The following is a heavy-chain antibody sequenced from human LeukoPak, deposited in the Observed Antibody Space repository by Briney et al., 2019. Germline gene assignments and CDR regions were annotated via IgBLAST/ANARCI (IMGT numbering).Heavy chain of an antibody. CDR2: IYYSGST. CDR3: ARDHHQYMDV. Sequence: SETLSLTCTVSGGSISSFYWSWIRQPPGKGLEWIGYIYYSGSTNYNPSLKSRVTISEDTSKNQFSLKLSSVTAADTAVYYCARDHHQYMDVWGKGTTVTVS. J-gene: IGHJ6*03. CDR1: GGSISSFY. D-gene: IGHD1-14*01. V-gene: IGHV4-59*01.